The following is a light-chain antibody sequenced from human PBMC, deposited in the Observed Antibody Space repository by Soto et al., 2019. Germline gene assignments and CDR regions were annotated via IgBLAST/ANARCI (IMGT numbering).Light chain of an antibody. J-gene: IGKJ1*01. CDR3: QQRGNWTEK. CDR2: GAY. CDR1: QSVSSSY. V-gene: IGKV3D-20*02. Sequence: ASQSVSSSYLAWYQQKPGQAPRLLLYGAYNRATGIPDRFSGSGSGTDFTLTISSLEPEDFAVYYCQQRGNWTEKFGQGTIVDIK.